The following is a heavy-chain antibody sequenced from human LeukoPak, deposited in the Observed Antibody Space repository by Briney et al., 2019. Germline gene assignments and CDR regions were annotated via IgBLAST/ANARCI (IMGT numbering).Heavy chain of an antibody. CDR2: IKQDGSEK. Sequence: GGSLRLSCAASGFTFSSYYMSWVRQAPGKGLEWVANIKQDGSEKFYVDSVKGRFTISRDNAKNSLYLQMNSLRAEDTAVYNCARVPLNYYYYMDVWGKGTTVTVSS. V-gene: IGHV3-7*01. J-gene: IGHJ6*03. CDR1: GFTFSSYY. CDR3: ARVPLNYYYYMDV.